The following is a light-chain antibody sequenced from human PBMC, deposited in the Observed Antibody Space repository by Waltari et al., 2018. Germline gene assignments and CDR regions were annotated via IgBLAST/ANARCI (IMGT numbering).Light chain of an antibody. CDR3: HQYYSVPYT. CDR2: AAS. J-gene: IGKJ2*01. V-gene: IGKV1-39*01. CDR1: QSISSY. Sequence: DIQMTQSPSSLSASVGDRVTITCRASQSISSYLNWYQQKPGKAPKLLIYAASSLQSGVPSRFSGSGSGTDFTLTISSLQAEDVAVYYCHQYYSVPYTFGQGTKLEIK.